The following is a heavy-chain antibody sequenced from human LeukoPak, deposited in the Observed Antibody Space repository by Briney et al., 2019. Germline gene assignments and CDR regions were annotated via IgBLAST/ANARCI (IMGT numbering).Heavy chain of an antibody. CDR1: GYSISSGYY. J-gene: IGHJ6*03. CDR3: AREVTMAPAIITGYYMDV. CDR2: MYHSGSS. D-gene: IGHD3-10*01. Sequence: SETLSLTCTVSGYSISSGYYGGWSRQPPGKGLEWRGSMYHSGSSYYNPSLKSRVTISVDTSKNQFSLRLSSVTASDTAMYYCAREVTMAPAIITGYYMDVWGKRTTVTVSS. V-gene: IGHV4-38-2*02.